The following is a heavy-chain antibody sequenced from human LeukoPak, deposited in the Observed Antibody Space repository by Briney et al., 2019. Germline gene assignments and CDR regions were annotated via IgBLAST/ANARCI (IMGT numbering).Heavy chain of an antibody. Sequence: SETLSLTCAVYGGSFSGDFWSWIRQSPGKGLEWIGEINHGGSTTYNPSLQSRVTISVDTSKNQFSLKLSSVTAADTAVYYCARPIWFGELSGAFDIWGQGTMVTVSS. CDR3: ARPIWFGELSGAFDI. V-gene: IGHV4-34*01. CDR1: GGSFSGDF. D-gene: IGHD3-10*01. CDR2: INHGGST. J-gene: IGHJ3*02.